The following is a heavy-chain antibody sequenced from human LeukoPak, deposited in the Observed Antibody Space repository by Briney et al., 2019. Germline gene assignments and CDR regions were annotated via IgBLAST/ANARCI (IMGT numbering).Heavy chain of an antibody. CDR1: GFTFSDYW. CDR3: ARETRETGSGDHQTDAFDI. V-gene: IGHV3-74*01. Sequence: QSGGSLRLSCAASGFTFSDYWMHWVRQAPGKGLVWVSRINSDASRPSYAGSVKGRFTISRDNAKNTVYLQMNSLRVEDTALYYCARETRETGSGDHQTDAFDIWGQGTMVSVS. CDR2: INSDASRP. J-gene: IGHJ3*02. D-gene: IGHD2-15*01.